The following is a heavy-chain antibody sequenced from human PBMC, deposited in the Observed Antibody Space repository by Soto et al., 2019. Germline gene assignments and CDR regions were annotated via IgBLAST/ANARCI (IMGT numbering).Heavy chain of an antibody. Sequence: PGXSLKLSSAASAFIFNIYSINGACQAPGKGLAWVSSISSGSSYIYYADSVKGRFTISRDNAKNSLYLQMNSLRAEDTALYYCAKDHLYCSSASCSDYWGQGTLVTVSS. CDR3: AKDHLYCSSASCSDY. J-gene: IGHJ4*02. CDR2: ISSGSSYI. V-gene: IGHV3-21*04. D-gene: IGHD2-2*01. CDR1: AFIFNIYS.